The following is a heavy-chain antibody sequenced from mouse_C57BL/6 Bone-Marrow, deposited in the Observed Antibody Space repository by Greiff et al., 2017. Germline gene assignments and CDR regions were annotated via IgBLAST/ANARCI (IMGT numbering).Heavy chain of an antibody. CDR3: TPYYYGSSYTY. D-gene: IGHD1-1*01. J-gene: IGHJ3*01. CDR2: IDPNSGGT. V-gene: IGHV1-62-3*01. Sequence: QVQLQQPGAELVKPGASVKLSCKASGYTFTSYWMHWVKQRPGRGLEWIGRIDPNSGGTKYNEKFKSKATLTVDKPSSTAYMELRSLTSEDSAVYYCTPYYYGSSYTYWGQGTLVTVSA. CDR1: GYTFTSYW.